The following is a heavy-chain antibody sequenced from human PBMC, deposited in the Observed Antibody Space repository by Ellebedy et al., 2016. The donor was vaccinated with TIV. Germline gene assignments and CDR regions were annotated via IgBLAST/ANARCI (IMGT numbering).Heavy chain of an antibody. CDR1: GFTFSSYW. J-gene: IGHJ5*02. CDR2: IKEDGSER. Sequence: GGSLRLSXPASGFTFSSYWMTWVRQPPGKGLECVANIKEDGSERYYLASVKGRFTISRDNAKNSLFLQMNSLRVEDTAVYYCARNPEVTGTATWFNPWGQGTLVTVSS. D-gene: IGHD1-7*01. CDR3: ARNPEVTGTATWFNP. V-gene: IGHV3-7*01.